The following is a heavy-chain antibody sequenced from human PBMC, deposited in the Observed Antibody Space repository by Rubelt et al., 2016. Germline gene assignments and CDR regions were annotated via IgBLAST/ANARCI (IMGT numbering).Heavy chain of an antibody. D-gene: IGHD3-16*01. J-gene: IGHJ6*02. Sequence: QVQLQQWGAGMLQHSETLSLTCAVYGGSLSGYYWSWLRQPPGKGLEWIGEITHSGSTHYHTSLKSRATRSTTRSKHQCSLKLTLVNAADTGVVYCARGRLGYGMDVWGQGTTVTVSS. CDR3: ARGRLGYGMDV. V-gene: IGHV4-34*01. CDR1: GGSLSGYY. CDR2: ITHSGST.